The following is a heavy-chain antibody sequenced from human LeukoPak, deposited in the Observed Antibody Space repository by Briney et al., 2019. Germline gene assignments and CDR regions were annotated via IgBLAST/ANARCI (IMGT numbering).Heavy chain of an antibody. CDR2: INHSGST. Sequence: SETLSLTCAVYGGSFSGYYWSWIRQPPGKGLEWIGEINHSGSTNYNPSLKSRVTMSVDTSKNQFSLKLSSVTAADTAVYYCARADSSGYIYWGQGTLVTVSS. V-gene: IGHV4-34*01. D-gene: IGHD3-22*01. CDR1: GGSFSGYY. CDR3: ARADSSGYIY. J-gene: IGHJ4*02.